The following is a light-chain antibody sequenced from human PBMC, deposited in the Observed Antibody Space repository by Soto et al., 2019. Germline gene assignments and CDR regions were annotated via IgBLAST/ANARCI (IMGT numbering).Light chain of an antibody. J-gene: IGKJ2*01. Sequence: ESVLTQSPGTLSLSPGETATLSCSAGQSVSASYLAWYQQRPGQAPRLLIYSTSSRATGIPDRFSGSGSGTDFTLTISRLEPEDFAVYYCQRYGNSPMYTFGQGTKLEIK. CDR1: QSVSASY. CDR3: QRYGNSPMYT. CDR2: STS. V-gene: IGKV3-20*01.